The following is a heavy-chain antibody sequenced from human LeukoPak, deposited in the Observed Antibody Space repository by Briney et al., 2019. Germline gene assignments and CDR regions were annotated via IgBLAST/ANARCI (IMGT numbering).Heavy chain of an antibody. CDR1: GFTFSGYG. D-gene: IGHD5-24*01. CDR3: ARRGDAYNFGY. Sequence: GGSLRLSCAASGFTFSGYGMHWVRQSPGKGLERVTVISNDGRNQNYADSVKGRFTISRDNSQNTLYLQMNSLRAEDTAVYFCARRGDAYNFGYWGQGTLVTVSS. V-gene: IGHV3-30*03. J-gene: IGHJ4*02. CDR2: ISNDGRNQ.